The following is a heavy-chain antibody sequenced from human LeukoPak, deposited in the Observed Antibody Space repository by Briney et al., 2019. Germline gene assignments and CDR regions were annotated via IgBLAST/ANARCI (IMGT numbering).Heavy chain of an antibody. D-gene: IGHD6-25*01. CDR2: ISACNGNT. J-gene: IGHJ4*02. CDR3: ARERTPGSGYGVDY. V-gene: IGHV1-18*01. CDR1: GYTFTSYG. Sequence: GASVKVSCKASGYTFTSYGISWVRQAPGQGLEWMGWISACNGNTNYAQKLQGRVTMTTDTSTSTAYMELSRLRSDDTAVYYCARERTPGSGYGVDYWGQGTVVTVSS.